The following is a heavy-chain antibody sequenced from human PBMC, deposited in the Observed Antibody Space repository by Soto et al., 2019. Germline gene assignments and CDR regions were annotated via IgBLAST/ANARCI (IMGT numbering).Heavy chain of an antibody. CDR2: MYHRGST. V-gene: IGHV4-4*02. J-gene: IGHJ5*02. CDR3: ARGVITNFGVVPIGWFDP. D-gene: IGHD3-3*01. CDR1: GVSISSSNW. Sequence: PSETLSLTCAVSGVSISSSNWWSWVRQPPGKGLEWIGEMYHRGSTNYNPSLKSRVTISVDKSKNQFSLKLSSVTAADTAVYYCARGVITNFGVVPIGWFDPWGQGTLVTVSS.